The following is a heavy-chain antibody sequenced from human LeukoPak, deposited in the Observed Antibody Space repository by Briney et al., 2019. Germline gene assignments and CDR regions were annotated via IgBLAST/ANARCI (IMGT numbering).Heavy chain of an antibody. CDR3: ATPYYYDSSGYYYREYYFDY. CDR1: GYTFTNYA. D-gene: IGHD3-22*01. Sequence: ASVKVSCKASGYTFTNYAMHWVRQAPGQRLEWMGWINAGNGNTKYSQKFQGRVTITRDTSASTAYMELSSLRSEDTAVYYCATPYYYDSSGYYYREYYFDYWGQGTLVTVSS. V-gene: IGHV1-3*01. J-gene: IGHJ4*02. CDR2: INAGNGNT.